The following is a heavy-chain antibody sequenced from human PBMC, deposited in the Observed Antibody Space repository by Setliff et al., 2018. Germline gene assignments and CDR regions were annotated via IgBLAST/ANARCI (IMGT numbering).Heavy chain of an antibody. CDR1: GGSISSSAYF. D-gene: IGHD3-10*01. J-gene: IGHJ4*02. V-gene: IGHV4-39*07. Sequence: SETLSLTCTVSGGSISSSAYFWGWIRQPPGKGLEWIGNIYYSGNTNYNPSLKSRVAMSVDTSKNQFSLKLTSVTAADTAVYYCARVRMVQGYYEFDYWGQGTLVTVSS. CDR2: IYYSGNT. CDR3: ARVRMVQGYYEFDY.